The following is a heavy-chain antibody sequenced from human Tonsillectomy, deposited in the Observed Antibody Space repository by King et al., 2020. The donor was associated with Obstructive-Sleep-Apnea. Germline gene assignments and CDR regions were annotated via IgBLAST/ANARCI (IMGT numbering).Heavy chain of an antibody. J-gene: IGHJ4*02. D-gene: IGHD6-13*01. Sequence: QLVQSGAEVKKPGESLRISCKGSGYSFTNYWINCVRQRPGKGLEWMGRIDPGGSYTNYSPSFQGHVTISADKSISTAYLQWSRLKASDTAIYYCARQGYSRSWVTEYWGQGTLVTVSS. V-gene: IGHV5-10-1*03. CDR1: GYSFTNYW. CDR2: IDPGGSYT. CDR3: ARQGYSRSWVTEY.